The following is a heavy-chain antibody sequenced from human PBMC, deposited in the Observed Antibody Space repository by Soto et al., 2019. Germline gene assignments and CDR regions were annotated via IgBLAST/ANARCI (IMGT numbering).Heavy chain of an antibody. CDR1: GFGFSNSG. V-gene: IGHV1-58*02. CDR3: SAARPNIGVSWWV. Sequence: QMQLVQSGPEVQKPGASMRVSCKASGFGFSNSGIQWVRQVPGQGLEWLGWIVVATGRTNYAQRFQERATITRDMSTSTAYVDLSNLRSEDTAVYFCSAARPNIGVSWWVWGQGTTVTLSS. J-gene: IGHJ6*02. D-gene: IGHD2-15*01. CDR2: IVVATGRT.